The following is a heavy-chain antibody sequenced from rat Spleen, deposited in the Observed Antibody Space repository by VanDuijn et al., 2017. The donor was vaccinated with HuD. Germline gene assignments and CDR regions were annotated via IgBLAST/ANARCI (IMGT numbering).Heavy chain of an antibody. CDR2: LWRGGST. CDR3: ASHLFDY. Sequence: QVHLRESGPGLVQPSQTLSLTCTVSGFSLTSNGVSWVRQPPGKGLEWMGVLWRGGSTTYNSTLKSRLSISRDTSKSQVFLKMNNLQTEDTAMYFCASHLFDYWGQGVMVTVSS. J-gene: IGHJ2*01. V-gene: IGHV2-1*01. CDR1: GFSLTSNG.